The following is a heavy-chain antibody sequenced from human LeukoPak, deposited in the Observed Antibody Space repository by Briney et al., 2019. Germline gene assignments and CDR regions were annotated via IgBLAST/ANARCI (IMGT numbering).Heavy chain of an antibody. Sequence: QPGRSLRLSCAASGFTFDDYAMHWVRQAPGKGLEWVSGISWNSRSIGYADSVKGRFTISRDNAKNSLYLQMNSLRAEDTAVYYCARDLSPGSWYGGDYFDYWGQGTLVTVSS. D-gene: IGHD6-13*01. CDR3: ARDLSPGSWYGGDYFDY. V-gene: IGHV3-9*01. J-gene: IGHJ4*02. CDR1: GFTFDDYA. CDR2: ISWNSRSI.